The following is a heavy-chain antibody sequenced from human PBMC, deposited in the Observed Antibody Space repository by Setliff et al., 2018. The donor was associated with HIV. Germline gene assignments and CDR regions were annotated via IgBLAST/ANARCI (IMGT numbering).Heavy chain of an antibody. CDR2: VSPGSHTT. V-gene: IGHV3-23*01. J-gene: IGHJ1*01. CDR1: GFAFSTFD. Sequence: GGSLRLSCEASGFAFSTFDMNWVRQSPGKGLEWVSGVSPGSHTTYYAESVKGRFTISRDNSKNTLYLQMNSLRAEDTAIYYCARDIGGRGSGWSQGTLVTVPQ. D-gene: IGHD2-15*01. CDR3: ARDIGGRGSG.